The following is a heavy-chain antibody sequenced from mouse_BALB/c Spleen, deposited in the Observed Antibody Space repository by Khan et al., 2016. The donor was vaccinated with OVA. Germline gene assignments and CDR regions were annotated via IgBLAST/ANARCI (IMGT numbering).Heavy chain of an antibody. J-gene: IGHJ3*01. V-gene: IGHV1-5*01. CDR3: TRWGYWFAY. Sequence: VQLQQSGTVLARPGASVKMSCKTSGYSFTSYWMHWIKQRPGQGLEWIGAIYPGNSDANYNQKVKDKAKLTAVTSASTANMELSSLTDADSAVYYCTRWGYWFAYWGQGTLVTVSA. CDR2: IYPGNSDA. CDR1: GYSFTSYW. D-gene: IGHD2-2*01.